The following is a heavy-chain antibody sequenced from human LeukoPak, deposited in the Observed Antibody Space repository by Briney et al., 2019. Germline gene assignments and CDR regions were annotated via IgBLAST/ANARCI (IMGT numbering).Heavy chain of an antibody. CDR1: GGSISSYY. CDR2: IYTSGST. Sequence: KPSETLSLTCTVSGGSISSYYWSWIRQPAGKGLEWIGRIYTSGSTNYNPSLKSRVTMSVDTSKNQFSLKLSSVTAADTAVYYCARAPVLRYFDWSSYYFDYWGQGTLVTVSS. D-gene: IGHD3-9*01. CDR3: ARAPVLRYFDWSSYYFDY. J-gene: IGHJ4*02. V-gene: IGHV4-4*07.